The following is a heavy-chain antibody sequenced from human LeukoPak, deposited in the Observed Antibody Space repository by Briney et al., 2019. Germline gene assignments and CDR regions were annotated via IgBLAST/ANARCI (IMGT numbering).Heavy chain of an antibody. CDR2: INPNSGGT. Sequence: ASLKVSCKASGYTFTGYYMHWVPQAPGQGLEWMLRINPNSGGTNYAQNLQGRVTITRDTSISTVYLELSRLRSEDTAVYYCARVPPYRYSYGPFDYWGQGTLVTVSS. V-gene: IGHV1-2*06. J-gene: IGHJ4*02. D-gene: IGHD5-18*01. CDR1: GYTFTGYY. CDR3: ARVPPYRYSYGPFDY.